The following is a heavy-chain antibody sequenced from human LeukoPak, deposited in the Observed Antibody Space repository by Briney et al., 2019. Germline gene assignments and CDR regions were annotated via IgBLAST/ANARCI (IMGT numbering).Heavy chain of an antibody. CDR1: GFTFGSYA. V-gene: IGHV3-30-3*01. D-gene: IGHD4-17*01. J-gene: IGHJ4*02. CDR2: ISYDGSNK. CDR3: AREGIDYSDKYYFDY. Sequence: PGRSLRLSCAASGFTFGSYAMHWVRQAPGKGLEWVAIISYDGSNKYYADSVKGRFTISRDNSKNTLYLQMNSLRAEDTALYYCAREGIDYSDKYYFDYWGQGTLVTVSS.